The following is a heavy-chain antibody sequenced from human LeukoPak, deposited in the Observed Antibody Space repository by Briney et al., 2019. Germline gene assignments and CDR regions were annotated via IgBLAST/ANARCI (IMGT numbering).Heavy chain of an antibody. J-gene: IGHJ4*02. Sequence: SETLSLTCTVSGGSISSSSFYWGWIRQPPGKGLEWIGEINHSGSTNYNPSLKSRVTISVDTSKNQFSLKLSSVTAADTAVYYCARGSYGDFPSYTDFDYWGQGTLVTVSS. V-gene: IGHV4-39*07. D-gene: IGHD4-17*01. CDR3: ARGSYGDFPSYTDFDY. CDR1: GGSISSSSFY. CDR2: INHSGST.